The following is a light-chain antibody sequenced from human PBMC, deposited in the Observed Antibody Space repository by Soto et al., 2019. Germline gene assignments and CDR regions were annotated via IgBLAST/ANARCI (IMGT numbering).Light chain of an antibody. CDR2: EGS. Sequence: QSALTQPASVSGSPGQSITISCTGTSSDVGSYDLVSWYQQHPGKAPKLMIYEGSKRPSGVSNRFSGSKSGNTASLTISGLQDEDEADYHCCSYAGSSTYVFGTGTKLTVL. CDR1: SSDVGSYDL. V-gene: IGLV2-23*01. J-gene: IGLJ1*01. CDR3: CSYAGSSTYV.